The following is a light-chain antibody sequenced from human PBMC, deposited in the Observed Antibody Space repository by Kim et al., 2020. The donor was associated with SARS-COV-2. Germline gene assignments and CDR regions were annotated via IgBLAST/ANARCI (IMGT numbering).Light chain of an antibody. J-gene: IGKJ3*01. CDR1: QSLLYTSNNKNY. V-gene: IGKV4-1*01. CDR2: CAS. Sequence: DIVMTQSPDSLAVSLGERATINCKSSQSLLYTSNNKNYLAWYQQRPGQPPKLLIYCASTRESGVPDRFSGSGSGTEFTLTISSLQAEDVALYYCQQYNSPSFTFGPGTKVDIK. CDR3: QQYNSPSFT.